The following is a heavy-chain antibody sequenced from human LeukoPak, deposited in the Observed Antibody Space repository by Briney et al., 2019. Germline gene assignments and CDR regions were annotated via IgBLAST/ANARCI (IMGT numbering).Heavy chain of an antibody. CDR2: IYYSGST. CDR3: ARSCPDYYDSSGYRPFDY. D-gene: IGHD3-22*01. CDR1: GGSISSSSYY. V-gene: IGHV4-39*07. Sequence: SETLSLTCTVSGGSISSSSYYWGWIRQPPGEGLEWIGSIYYSGSTYYNPSLKSRVTISVDTSKNQFSLKLSSVTAADTAVYYCARSCPDYYDSSGYRPFDYWGQGTLVTVSS. J-gene: IGHJ4*02.